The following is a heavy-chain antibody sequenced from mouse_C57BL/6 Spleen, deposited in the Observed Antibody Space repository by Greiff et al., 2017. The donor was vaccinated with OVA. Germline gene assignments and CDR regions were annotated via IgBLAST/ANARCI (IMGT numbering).Heavy chain of an antibody. J-gene: IGHJ3*01. D-gene: IGHD2-3*01. V-gene: IGHV5-6*02. CDR2: ISSGGSYT. Sequence: DVKLQESGGDLVKPGGSLKLSCAASGFTFSSYGMSWVRQTPDKRLEWVATISSGGSYTYYPDSVKGRFTISRDNAKSTLYLQMSSLKSEDTAMYYCARGGLDGYSFAYWGQGTLVTVSA. CDR1: GFTFSSYG. CDR3: ARGGLDGYSFAY.